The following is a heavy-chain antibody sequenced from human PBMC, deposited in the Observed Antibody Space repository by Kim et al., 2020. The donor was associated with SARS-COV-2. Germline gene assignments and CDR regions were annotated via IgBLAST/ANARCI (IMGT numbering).Heavy chain of an antibody. Sequence: ASVKVSCKASGYTFTSYYMHWVRQAPGQGLEWMGIINPSGGSTSYAQKFQGRVTMTRDTSTSTVYMELSSLRSEDTAVYYCARGEEVRGVIITWGDYWGQGTLVTVSS. V-gene: IGHV1-46*01. J-gene: IGHJ4*02. CDR1: GYTFTSYY. CDR2: INPSGGST. CDR3: ARGEEVRGVIITWGDY. D-gene: IGHD3-10*01.